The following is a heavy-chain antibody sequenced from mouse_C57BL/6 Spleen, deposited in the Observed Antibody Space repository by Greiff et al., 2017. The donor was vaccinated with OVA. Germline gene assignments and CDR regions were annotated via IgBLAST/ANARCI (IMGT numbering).Heavy chain of an antibody. D-gene: IGHD2-10*01. Sequence: VQLQQSGPELVKPGASVKISCKASGYTFTDYYMNWVKQSHGKSLEWIGDINPNNGGTSYNQKFKGKATLTVDKSSSTAYMELRSLTSEDSAVYYCAQAYSSFAYWGQGTLVTVSA. CDR2: INPNNGGT. CDR1: GYTFTDYY. J-gene: IGHJ3*01. CDR3: AQAYSSFAY. V-gene: IGHV1-26*01.